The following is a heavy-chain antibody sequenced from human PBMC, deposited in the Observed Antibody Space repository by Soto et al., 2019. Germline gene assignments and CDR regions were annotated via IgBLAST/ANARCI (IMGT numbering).Heavy chain of an antibody. Sequence: QVQLVQSGAEVKKPGASVKVSCKASGYTFTSYDINWVRQATGQGLEWMGWMNPNSGNTGYAQKFQGRVTMTRNTYISTAYMELTSLRSEDTASYYCARAVLDYGDYYLDYWGQGTLVTVSS. V-gene: IGHV1-8*01. CDR1: GYTFTSYD. D-gene: IGHD4-17*01. J-gene: IGHJ4*02. CDR3: ARAVLDYGDYYLDY. CDR2: MNPNSGNT.